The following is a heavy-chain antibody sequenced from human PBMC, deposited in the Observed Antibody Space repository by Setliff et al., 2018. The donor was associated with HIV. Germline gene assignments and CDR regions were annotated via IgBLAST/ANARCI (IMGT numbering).Heavy chain of an antibody. CDR1: EYTFTDYY. CDR3: ASKVHCTNGVCLDAFDI. CDR2: INPNSGGT. Sequence: ASVKVSCKASEYTFTDYYIHWVRQAPGQGLEWMGRINPNSGGTNYVQKFQGRVTMTRDRFVSTAYMELSRLRSDDTGVYYCASKVHCTNGVCLDAFDIWGQGTMVTVSS. D-gene: IGHD2-8*01. V-gene: IGHV1-2*05. J-gene: IGHJ3*02.